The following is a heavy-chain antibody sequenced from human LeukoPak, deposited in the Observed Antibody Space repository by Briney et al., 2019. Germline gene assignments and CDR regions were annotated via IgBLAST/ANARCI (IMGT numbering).Heavy chain of an antibody. CDR3: AANVGYCSGGSCYPVDY. Sequence: SETLSLTCTVSGGSISSYYWSWIRQPAGKGLGWIGRIYTSGSTNYNPSLKSRFTMSVDTSKNQFSLKLSSVTAADTAVYYCAANVGYCSGGSCYPVDYWGQGTLVTVSS. CDR1: GGSISSYY. CDR2: IYTSGST. D-gene: IGHD2-15*01. J-gene: IGHJ4*02. V-gene: IGHV4-4*07.